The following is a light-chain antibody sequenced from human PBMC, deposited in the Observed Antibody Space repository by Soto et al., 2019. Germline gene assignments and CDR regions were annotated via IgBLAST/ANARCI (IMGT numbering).Light chain of an antibody. V-gene: IGLV2-14*01. CDR3: SSFTSTSTRR. Sequence: QSVLTQPASVSGSPGQSITISCTGTSSDIGSYDYVSWYQQHPGKAPNLIIYEVTDRPSGVSNRFSGSKSGNTASLTISGLQAEDEADYYCSSFTSTSTRRFGSGTKSPS. CDR1: SSDIGSYDY. CDR2: EVT. J-gene: IGLJ1*01.